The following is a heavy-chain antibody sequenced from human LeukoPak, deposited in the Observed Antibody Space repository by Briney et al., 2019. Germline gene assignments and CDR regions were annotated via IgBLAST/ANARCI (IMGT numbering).Heavy chain of an antibody. D-gene: IGHD5-18*01. CDR1: GYTFTNYG. J-gene: IGHJ5*02. CDR3: ARDYAADTAMELKT. V-gene: IGHV1-18*01. Sequence: ASVKVSCKASGYTFTNYGINWVRQAPGQGLEWMGWISAYNGNTNYAQKLQGRVTMTTDTSTSTAYMEPRSLRSDDTAVYYCARDYAADTAMELKTWGQGTLVTVSS. CDR2: ISAYNGNT.